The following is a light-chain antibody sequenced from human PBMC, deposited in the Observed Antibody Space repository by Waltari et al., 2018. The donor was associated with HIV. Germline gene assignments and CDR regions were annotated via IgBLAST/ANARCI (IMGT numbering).Light chain of an antibody. CDR1: SSNIGSKY. CDR3: AAWDDSLSGVV. J-gene: IGLJ2*01. V-gene: IGLV1-47*01. CDR2: RNN. Sequence: QSVLTQPPSASGTPGQRVTISCSGSSSNIGSKYVYWYQHLPGTAPKLRIYRNNQRPSGVPVRFSGSKSGTSASLAISGLRSEDEADYYCAAWDDSLSGVVFGGGTKLTVL.